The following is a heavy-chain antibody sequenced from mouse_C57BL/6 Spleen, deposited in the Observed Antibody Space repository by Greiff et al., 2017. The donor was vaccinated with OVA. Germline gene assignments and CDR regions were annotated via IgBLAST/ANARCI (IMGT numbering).Heavy chain of an antibody. CDR2: ISDGGSYT. V-gene: IGHV5-4*01. CDR1: GFTFSSYA. J-gene: IGHJ1*03. CDR3: ASDDGYYRYFDV. Sequence: EVQVVESGGGLVKPGGSLKLSCAASGFTFSSYAMSWVRQTPEKRLEWVATISDGGSYTYYPDNVKGRFTISRDNAKNNLYLQMSHLKSEDTAMYYCASDDGYYRYFDVWGTGTTVTVSS. D-gene: IGHD2-3*01.